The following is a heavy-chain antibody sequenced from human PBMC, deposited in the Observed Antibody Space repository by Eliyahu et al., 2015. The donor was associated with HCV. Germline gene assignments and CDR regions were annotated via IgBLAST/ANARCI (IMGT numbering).Heavy chain of an antibody. CDR1: GFSFXGHS. CDR2: ISKDSGYI. CDR3: TRDTGMEWLRTHDAFDV. V-gene: IGHV3-21*01. J-gene: IGHJ3*01. D-gene: IGHD5-12*01. Sequence: EVQLVESGGGLVKPGGSLRLSCAASGFSFXGHSMNWVRQAPGKGLGWVSSISKDSGYIYYADSVKGRFTTSRDNAKNSLYLQVNSLRAEDTAIYYCTRDTGMEWLRTHDAFDVWGQGTMVTVSS.